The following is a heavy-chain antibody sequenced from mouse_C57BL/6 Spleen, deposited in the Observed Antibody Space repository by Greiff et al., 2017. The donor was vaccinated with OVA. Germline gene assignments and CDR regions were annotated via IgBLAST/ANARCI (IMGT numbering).Heavy chain of an antibody. CDR2: INPSNGGT. Sequence: QVQLQQPGTELVKPGASVKLSCKASGYTFTSYWMHWVKQRPGQGLEWIGNINPSNGGTNYNEKFKSKATLTVDKSSSTAYMQLISLTSEDSAVCHCARRGYDYVGFDYWGQGTTLTVSS. CDR3: ARRGYDYVGFDY. J-gene: IGHJ2*01. CDR1: GYTFTSYW. D-gene: IGHD2-4*01. V-gene: IGHV1-53*01.